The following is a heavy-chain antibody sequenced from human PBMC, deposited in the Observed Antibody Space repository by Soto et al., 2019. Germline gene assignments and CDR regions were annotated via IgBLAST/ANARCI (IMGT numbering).Heavy chain of an antibody. V-gene: IGHV3-30-3*01. CDR3: ARSGGAYSTFDY. CDR1: GFTFNNYA. CDR2: ISYDGSNK. D-gene: IGHD2-15*01. Sequence: QVQLVESGGGVVQPGRSLRLSCVASGFTFNNYAMHWVRQAPGKGLEWVAVISYDGSNKYYADSVKGRFSISRDNSKNTLYLQLNSLRAEDTTEFHCARSGGAYSTFDYWGQGTLVTVYS. J-gene: IGHJ4*02.